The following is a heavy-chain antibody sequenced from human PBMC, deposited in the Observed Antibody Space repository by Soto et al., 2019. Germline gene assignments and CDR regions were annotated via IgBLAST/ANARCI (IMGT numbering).Heavy chain of an antibody. CDR1: GFAFSNAW. D-gene: IGHD2-8*01. J-gene: IGHJ4*02. CDR3: TTDLNGGFDY. CDR2: IKSETDGETT. Sequence: GGSLRLSCAASGFAFSNAWMSWVRQAPGKGLEWVGRIKSETDGETTDYVAPVKGRFTISRDDSKNTLYLQMNSLKIEDTAVYYCTTDLNGGFDYWGRGTLVTVSS. V-gene: IGHV3-15*01.